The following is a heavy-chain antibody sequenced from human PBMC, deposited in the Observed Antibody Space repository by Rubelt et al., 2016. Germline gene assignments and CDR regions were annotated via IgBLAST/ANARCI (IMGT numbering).Heavy chain of an antibody. D-gene: IGHD1-26*01. J-gene: IGHJ6*02. CDR2: INHSGST. CDR1: GGSFSGYY. Sequence: QVQLQQWGAGLLKPSETLSLTCAVYGGSFSGYYWSWIRQPPGKGLEWLGEINHSGSTNYNPSLKSRVTRSVDTSKNQFSLKLSSVTAADTAVYYCARGRMGFHYYYYGMDVWGQGTTVTVSS. CDR3: ARGRMGFHYYYYGMDV. V-gene: IGHV4-34*01.